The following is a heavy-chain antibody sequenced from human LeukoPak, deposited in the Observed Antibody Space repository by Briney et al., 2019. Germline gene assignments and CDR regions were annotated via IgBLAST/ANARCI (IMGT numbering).Heavy chain of an antibody. J-gene: IGHJ4*02. CDR3: ARGDLGILIPNFDY. D-gene: IGHD3-3*01. V-gene: IGHV3-21*01. CDR2: ISSSSSYI. CDR1: GFTFSSYS. Sequence: GGSLRLSCAASGFTFSSYSMNWVRQAPGKGLEWVSSISSSSSYIYYADSVKGRFTISRDNAKNSLYLQMNSLRAEDTAVYYCARGDLGILIPNFDYWGQGTLVTVSS.